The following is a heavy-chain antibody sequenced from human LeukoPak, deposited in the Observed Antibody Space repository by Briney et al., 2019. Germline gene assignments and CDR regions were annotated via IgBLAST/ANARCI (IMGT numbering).Heavy chain of an antibody. CDR1: GGPFSGYY. CDR3: ARSRVRDAFDI. CDR2: INHSGST. Sequence: PSETLSLTCAVYGGPFSGYYWSWIRQPPGKGLEWIGEINHSGSTNYNPSLKSRVTISVDTSKNQFSLKLSSVTAADTAVYYCARSRVRDAFDIWGQGTMVTVSS. J-gene: IGHJ3*02. V-gene: IGHV4-34*01.